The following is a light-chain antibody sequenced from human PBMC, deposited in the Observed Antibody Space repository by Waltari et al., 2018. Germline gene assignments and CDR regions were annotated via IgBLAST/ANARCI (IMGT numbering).Light chain of an antibody. CDR3: WVLDSSSHYI. J-gene: IGLJ1*01. CDR2: DVC. Sequence: DQGKPGGAPFLVIYDVCKPPSGVPNRFSGSKSGKTASLTIFGVQAEDEAEYYCWVLDSSSHYIFGSGTRLTVL. V-gene: IGLV2-11*01.